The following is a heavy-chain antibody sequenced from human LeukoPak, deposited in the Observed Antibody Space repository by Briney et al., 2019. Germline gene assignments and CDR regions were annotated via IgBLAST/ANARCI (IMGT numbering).Heavy chain of an antibody. V-gene: IGHV1-2*02. D-gene: IGHD2-15*01. CDR3: ASGPSLGTTHPYFDY. J-gene: IGHJ4*02. CDR2: INPNNGGT. Sequence: GASVNVSCKASGYTFTGYYMHWLRQAPGQGLEWMGWINPNNGGTNYAQRFQGRVTMTRDTSISTAYMEVSRLRFDDTAVYYCASGPSLGTTHPYFDYWGQGTLVTVSS. CDR1: GYTFTGYY.